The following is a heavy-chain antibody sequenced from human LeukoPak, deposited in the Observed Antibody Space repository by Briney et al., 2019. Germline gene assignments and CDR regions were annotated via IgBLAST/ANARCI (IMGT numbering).Heavy chain of an antibody. J-gene: IGHJ3*02. CDR1: GFTFSSYW. CDR2: INSDGSST. Sequence: GGSLRLYCAASGFTFSSYWMHWVRQAPGKGLVWVSRINSDGSSTSYADSVKGRFTISRDNAKNTLYLQMNSLRAEDTAVYYCARDQGSAGYDALDIWGQGTMVTVSS. V-gene: IGHV3-74*01. CDR3: ARDQGSAGYDALDI. D-gene: IGHD3-10*01.